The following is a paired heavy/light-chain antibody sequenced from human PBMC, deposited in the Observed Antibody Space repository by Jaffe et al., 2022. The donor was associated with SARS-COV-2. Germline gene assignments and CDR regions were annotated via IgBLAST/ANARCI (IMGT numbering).Light chain of an antibody. CDR3: QQYYTTPPT. J-gene: IGKJ1*01. V-gene: IGKV4-1*01. CDR2: WAS. Sequence: DIVMTQSPDSLAVSLGERATINCQSSQNILSSSNYRNYLAWYQQKPRQPPKLLIYWASTRESGVPDRFSGSGSGTHFSLTISSLQAEDVAVYFCQQYYTTPPTFGQGTKVEI. CDR1: QNILSSSNYRNY.
Heavy chain of an antibody. Sequence: QVQLQESGPALVKASETLSLTCTVSSGSINSGNYYWTWIRQPAGRGLEWIGRVYTTGSPNYNPSLRRRVIMSLDTSKNQFSLKLTSVTAADTAFYYCARAGGIMSWFDPWGQGVLVTVSS. J-gene: IGHJ5*02. CDR1: SGSINSGNYY. CDR2: VYTTGSP. D-gene: IGHD3-16*01. V-gene: IGHV4-61*02. CDR3: ARAGGIMSWFDP.